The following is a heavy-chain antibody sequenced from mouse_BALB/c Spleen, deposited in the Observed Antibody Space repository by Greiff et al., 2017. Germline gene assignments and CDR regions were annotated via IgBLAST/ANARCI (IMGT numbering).Heavy chain of an antibody. Sequence: EVKLMESGGGLVKPGGSLKLSCAASGFTFSSYAMSWVRQSPEKRLEWVAEISSGGSYTYYPDTVTGRFTISRDNAKNTLYLEMSSLRSEDTAMYYCARVYGYDYAMDYWGQGTSVTVSS. CDR1: GFTFSSYA. D-gene: IGHD2-2*01. CDR3: ARVYGYDYAMDY. J-gene: IGHJ4*01. V-gene: IGHV5-9-4*01. CDR2: ISSGGSYT.